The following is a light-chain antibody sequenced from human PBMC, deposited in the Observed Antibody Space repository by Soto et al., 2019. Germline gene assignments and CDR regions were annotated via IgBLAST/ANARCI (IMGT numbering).Light chain of an antibody. Sequence: EVVMTQSPATLSVSPGERVTFSCRASQSVTTNLAWYQHKPDQSPRLLISGASTGASGIPPRFSGSGSGTEFTLTIDRLQSADFAVYYCQQYDRWPVTFGGGTKVDI. CDR1: QSVTTN. V-gene: IGKV3-15*01. CDR2: GAS. J-gene: IGKJ4*01. CDR3: QQYDRWPVT.